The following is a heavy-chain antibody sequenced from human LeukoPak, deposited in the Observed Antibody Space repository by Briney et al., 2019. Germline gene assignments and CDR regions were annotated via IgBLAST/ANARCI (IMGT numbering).Heavy chain of an antibody. J-gene: IGHJ4*02. Sequence: PGGSLRLSCAASGFTFSSYAMSWVRQAPGKGLEWVSAISGSGGSTYYADSVKGRFTISRDNSKNTLYLQMNSLRAEDTAVYYCAKGAGHYYDSGGYYYEDYWGQGTLVTVSS. CDR3: AKGAGHYYDSGGYYYEDY. CDR2: ISGSGGST. V-gene: IGHV3-23*01. D-gene: IGHD3-22*01. CDR1: GFTFSSYA.